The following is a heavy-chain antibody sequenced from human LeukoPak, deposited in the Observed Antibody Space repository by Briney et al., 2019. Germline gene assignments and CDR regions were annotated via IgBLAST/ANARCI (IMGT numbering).Heavy chain of an antibody. CDR1: GGTFSSYA. CDR2: IIPIFGTA. CDR3: AREVKGHCSSTSCYAPYYYYMDV. Sequence: SVKVSCKASGGTFSSYAISWVRQAPGQGLEWMGGIIPIFGTANYAQKFQGRVTITADESTSTAYMELSSLRSEDTAVYYCAREVKGHCSSTSCYAPYYYYMDVWAKGPRSPSP. V-gene: IGHV1-69*01. D-gene: IGHD2-2*01. J-gene: IGHJ6*03.